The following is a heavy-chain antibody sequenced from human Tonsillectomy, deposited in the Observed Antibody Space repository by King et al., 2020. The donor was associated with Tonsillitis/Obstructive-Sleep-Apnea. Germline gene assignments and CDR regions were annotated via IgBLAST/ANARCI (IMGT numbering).Heavy chain of an antibody. Sequence: VQLQESGPGLVKPSETLSLTCTVSGGSISSYHWSWLRQSPGRGLEWIGYIYYTGSTNYNPSLNSRVTMSVDTSKNEFSLKLSSVTAADTAVYYCAGGGQCSSTSCYMAFNVWGQGTMVTVSS. D-gene: IGHD2-2*02. CDR1: GGSISSYH. J-gene: IGHJ3*01. V-gene: IGHV4-59*01. CDR2: IYYTGST. CDR3: AGGGQCSSTSCYMAFNV.